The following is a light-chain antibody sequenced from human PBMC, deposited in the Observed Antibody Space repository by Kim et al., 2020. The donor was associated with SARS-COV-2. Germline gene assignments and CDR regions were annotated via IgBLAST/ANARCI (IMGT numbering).Light chain of an antibody. CDR3: QQYHSSLT. CDR2: GAS. J-gene: IGKJ4*01. V-gene: IGKV3-20*01. CDR1: HSCRRNH. Sequence: PGKTATLCCRAVHSCRRNHLASDQQQPGQAPRLLIHGASSRATGIPDRFSGSASGTDFILTIIRLEPEDFAVYYCQQYHSSLTFGGGTKVDIK.